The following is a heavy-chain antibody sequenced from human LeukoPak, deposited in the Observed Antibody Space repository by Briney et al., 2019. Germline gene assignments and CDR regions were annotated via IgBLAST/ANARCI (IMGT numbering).Heavy chain of an antibody. V-gene: IGHV4-34*01. CDR1: GGSFSGYY. CDR2: INHSGST. Sequence: SETLSLTCAVYGGSFSGYYWSWIRQPPGKGLEWIGGINHSGSTNYNPSLKSRVTISVDTSKNQFSLKLSSVTAADTAVYYCARGRKEFGPWGQGTLVTVSS. CDR3: ARGRKEFGP. J-gene: IGHJ5*02.